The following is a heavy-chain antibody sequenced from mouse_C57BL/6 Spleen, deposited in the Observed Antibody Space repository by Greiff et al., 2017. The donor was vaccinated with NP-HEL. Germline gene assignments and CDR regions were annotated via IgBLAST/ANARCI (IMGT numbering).Heavy chain of an antibody. D-gene: IGHD1-1*01. CDR2: IWRGGST. CDR1: GFSLTSYG. Sequence: VQLQESGPGLVQPSQSLSITCTVSGFSLTSYGVHWVRQSPGKGLEWLGVIWRGGSTDYNAAFMSRLSITKDNSKSQVFFKMNSLQADDTAIYYCAKNGDYGRSVDYWGQGTTLTVSS. CDR3: AKNGDYGRSVDY. V-gene: IGHV2-5*01. J-gene: IGHJ2*01.